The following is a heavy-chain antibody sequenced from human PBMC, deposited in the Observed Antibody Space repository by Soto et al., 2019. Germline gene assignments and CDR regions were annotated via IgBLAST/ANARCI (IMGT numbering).Heavy chain of an antibody. CDR3: AKDRGKQQAFDY. J-gene: IGHJ4*02. Sequence: GSMRLPCSASGGTFGSCGMGWVRQAPGKGLEWVSAISGSGGSTYYADSVKGRFTISRDNSKNTLYLQMNSLRAEDTVVYYCAKDRGKQQAFDYWGEGPLVTVSS. CDR1: GGTFGSCG. V-gene: IGHV3-23*01. CDR2: ISGSGGST. D-gene: IGHD6-13*01.